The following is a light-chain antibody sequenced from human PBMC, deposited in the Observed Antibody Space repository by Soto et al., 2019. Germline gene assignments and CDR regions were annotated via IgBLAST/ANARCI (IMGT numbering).Light chain of an antibody. Sequence: DIVMTQSPDSLAVSLGERATINCKSSQSVLYRSNNKNYLAWYQQKPGQPPNLLIYWAYTRESGVPDRFGGSGSGTDFTLTISSLQAEDVAVYYCQQYYSTPLTFGGGTKVEI. CDR3: QQYYSTPLT. CDR2: WAY. J-gene: IGKJ4*01. V-gene: IGKV4-1*01. CDR1: QSVLYRSNNKNY.